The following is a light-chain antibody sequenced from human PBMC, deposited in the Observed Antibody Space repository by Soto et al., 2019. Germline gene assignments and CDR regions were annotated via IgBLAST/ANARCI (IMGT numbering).Light chain of an antibody. Sequence: QSVLTQPPSASGSPGQSVTISCTGTSSDVGGYNYVSWYQQHPGKAPKHMIYEVSERPSGVPDRFSGSKSSNTASLTVSGLQAEDEADYYCSSYAGRNNLVFGPGTKVTVL. J-gene: IGLJ1*01. CDR2: EVS. V-gene: IGLV2-8*01. CDR1: SSDVGGYNY. CDR3: SSYAGRNNLV.